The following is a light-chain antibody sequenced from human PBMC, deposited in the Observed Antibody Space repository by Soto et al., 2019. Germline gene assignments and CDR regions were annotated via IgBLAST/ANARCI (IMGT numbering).Light chain of an antibody. V-gene: IGKV3-15*01. CDR3: HLYNEWPLT. CDR1: RSVRSN. J-gene: IGKJ3*01. Sequence: EIVMTQSPATLSVSPGEGATLSCRASRSVRSNLAWYQQKPGQPPRLLIYGASTRATGVAARFSGSGSGTEFTLTISDGQSEDFAVYYFHLYNEWPLTFGPGTKVDL. CDR2: GAS.